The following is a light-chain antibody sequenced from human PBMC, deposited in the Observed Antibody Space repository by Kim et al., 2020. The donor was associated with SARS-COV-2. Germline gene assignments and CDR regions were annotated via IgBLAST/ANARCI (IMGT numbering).Light chain of an antibody. V-gene: IGKV1-39*01. CDR2: SGS. Sequence: GDRVTITCRATQSITNYLNWYQQKPGKPPKLLIYSGSNLQSGVPSRFSGGGSGTDFTLTVTTLQPEDFATYYCQQSYSAPYTFGQGTKLEIK. CDR3: QQSYSAPYT. CDR1: QSITNY. J-gene: IGKJ2*01.